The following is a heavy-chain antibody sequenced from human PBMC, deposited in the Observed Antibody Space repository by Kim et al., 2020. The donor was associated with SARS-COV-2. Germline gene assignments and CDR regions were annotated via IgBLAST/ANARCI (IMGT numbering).Heavy chain of an antibody. J-gene: IGHJ3*02. D-gene: IGHD4-17*01. CDR3: AGEKGYGGNSVAFDM. CDR1: GFTFSTYG. V-gene: IGHV3-33*01. CDR2: IWHDGSYK. Sequence: GGSLRLSCAASGFTFSTYGMHWVRQAPGKGLEWVAAIWHDGSYKFHVDSVKGRFTISRDNSKNTLYLQKNSLRAEDTAVYYCAGEKGYGGNSVAFDMWGQGTMVTVSS.